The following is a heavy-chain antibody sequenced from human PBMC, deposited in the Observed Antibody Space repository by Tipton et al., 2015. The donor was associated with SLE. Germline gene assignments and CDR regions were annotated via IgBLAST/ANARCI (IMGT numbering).Heavy chain of an antibody. CDR2: IYNNGNT. Sequence: TLSLTCTVSGASISSHYWNWIRQPPGKGLEWIGNIYNNGNTNYNPSLKSRVTISVDTSRNQFFLKLSSVTAADTAVYYCASGPPTGYCSSTRCPNWFDPWGQGTLLTVSS. CDR1: GASISSHY. V-gene: IGHV4-59*11. D-gene: IGHD2-2*01. CDR3: ASGPPTGYCSSTRCPNWFDP. J-gene: IGHJ5*02.